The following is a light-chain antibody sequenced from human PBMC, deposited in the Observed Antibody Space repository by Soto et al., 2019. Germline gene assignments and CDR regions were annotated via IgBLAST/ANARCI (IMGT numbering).Light chain of an antibody. CDR1: QSVSSSY. Sequence: EIVLTPSPGTLSLSPGEIATLYFSASQSVSSSYLAWYQPKPGQAPRLLIYGASSRATGIPDRFSGSGSGTDFTLTISRLEPEDFAVYYCQQYGSSPRTFGQGTKVEIK. V-gene: IGKV3-20*01. CDR2: GAS. CDR3: QQYGSSPRT. J-gene: IGKJ1*01.